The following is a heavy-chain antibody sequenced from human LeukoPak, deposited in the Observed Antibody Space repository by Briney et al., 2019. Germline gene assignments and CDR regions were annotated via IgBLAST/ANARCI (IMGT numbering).Heavy chain of an antibody. J-gene: IGHJ4*01. V-gene: IGHV1-18*01. D-gene: IGHD1-7*01. CDR2: ISAYNGDT. CDR3: ASAYNWNYASDY. Sequence: ASVKVSCKASGYTFDGISWVRQAPGQGLEWMGWISAYNGDTRYGQKFQGRVTMTTDTSTNTAYMELRSLRSDDTAVYYCASAYNWNYASDYXXXXTXVTVSS. CDR1: GYTFDG.